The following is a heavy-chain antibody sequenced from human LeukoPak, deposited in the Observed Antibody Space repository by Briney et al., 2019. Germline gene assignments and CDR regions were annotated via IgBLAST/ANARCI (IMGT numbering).Heavy chain of an antibody. CDR3: ARGSHYGMDV. CDR2: IKGDGSNI. CDR1: GFTFSSYW. V-gene: IGHV3-74*01. Sequence: GGPLRLSCAASGFTFSSYWMHWVRQAPGKGLIWVSYIKGDGSNIRYAGSVKGRFTVSRDNAKNTLYLEMNSLGAADSAVYYCARGSHYGMDVWGQGTTIIVSS. J-gene: IGHJ6*02.